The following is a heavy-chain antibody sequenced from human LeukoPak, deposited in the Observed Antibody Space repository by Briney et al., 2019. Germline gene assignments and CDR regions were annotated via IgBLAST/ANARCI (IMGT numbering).Heavy chain of an antibody. CDR3: ARDRYGDGFAHFDY. J-gene: IGHJ4*02. CDR2: ITPSGGT. Sequence: ASVTVSCKASGYTFTSYAMHWVRQAPGQGLEWMGWITPSGGTNYPQKFQGRGAITRDTSINKAYMDLSRLTSDDTAVYYCARDRYGDGFAHFDYWGQGALVTVSS. V-gene: IGHV1-2*02. CDR1: GYTFTSYA. D-gene: IGHD5-24*01.